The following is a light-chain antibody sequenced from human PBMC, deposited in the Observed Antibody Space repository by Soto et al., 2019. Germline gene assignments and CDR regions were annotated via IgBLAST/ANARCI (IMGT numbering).Light chain of an antibody. J-gene: IGKJ1*01. V-gene: IGKV3-15*01. CDR2: GAS. CDR3: QQYNNWPPRAWT. Sequence: EIVMTQSPATLSVSPGERATLSCRASQSVSSNLAWYQQKPGQAPRLLIYGASTRATGIPARFSGSGSGTEFTLTNNSLQSEDFAVYYCQQYNNWPPRAWTFGQGTKVEIK. CDR1: QSVSSN.